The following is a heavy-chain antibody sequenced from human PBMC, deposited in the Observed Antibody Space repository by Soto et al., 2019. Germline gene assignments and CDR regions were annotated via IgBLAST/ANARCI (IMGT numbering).Heavy chain of an antibody. D-gene: IGHD2-8*01. CDR3: ANGERNEWQNFDY. CDR2: ISATDGGT. V-gene: IGHV3-23*01. CDR1: GFTFSTYA. Sequence: EVQLLESGGGLVQPGGSLRLSCAASGFTFSTYAMSWVRQAPGKGLEWVSTISATDGGTYYADSVKGRFTISRDNYKNTLYLQMNNLRAKNTNVYSCANGERNEWQNFDYGCQETLVTVSS. J-gene: IGHJ4*02.